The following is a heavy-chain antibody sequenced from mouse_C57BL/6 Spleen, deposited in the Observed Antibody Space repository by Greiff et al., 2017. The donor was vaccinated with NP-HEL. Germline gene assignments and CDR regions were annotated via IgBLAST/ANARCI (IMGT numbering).Heavy chain of an antibody. CDR2: IWRGGST. Sequence: QVQLQQSGPGLVQPSQSLSITCTVSGFSLTSYGVHWVRQSPGKGLEWLGVIWRGGSTDYNAAFMSRLSITKDNSKSQVFFKMNSLQADDTAIYYCAKNLYYGYDGGDYYAMDYWGQGTSVTVSS. CDR3: AKNLYYGYDGGDYYAMDY. J-gene: IGHJ4*01. V-gene: IGHV2-5*01. CDR1: GFSLTSYG. D-gene: IGHD2-2*01.